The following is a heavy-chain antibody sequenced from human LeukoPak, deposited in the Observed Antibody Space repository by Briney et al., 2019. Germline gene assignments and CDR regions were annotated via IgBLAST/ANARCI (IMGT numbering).Heavy chain of an antibody. V-gene: IGHV3-30*02. J-gene: IGHJ4*02. CDR1: GFTFSSYG. Sequence: GGSLRLSCAASGFTFSSYGMHWVRQAPGKGLEWVAFIRYDGSNKYYADSVKGRFTISRDNSKNTLYLQMNSLRAEDTAVYYCAKGIDGYSYGYYFDYWGQGTLVTVSS. CDR2: IRYDGSNK. D-gene: IGHD5-18*01. CDR3: AKGIDGYSYGYYFDY.